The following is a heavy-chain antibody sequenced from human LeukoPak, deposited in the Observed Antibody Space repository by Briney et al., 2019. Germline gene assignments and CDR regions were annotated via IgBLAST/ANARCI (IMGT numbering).Heavy chain of an antibody. V-gene: IGHV1-46*02. D-gene: IGHD1-7*01. CDR1: GYIFNNFY. CDR2: INPSGGST. CDR3: ARGRNNWNYFGI. J-gene: IGHJ3*02. Sequence: GASVKVSCKASGYIFNNFYMQWVRQAPGQGLEWMGIINPSGGSTTYAQKFQGRVTLTRDMSTSTVHMELSSLRSEDTAVYYCARGRNNWNYFGIWGQGTLVTVSS.